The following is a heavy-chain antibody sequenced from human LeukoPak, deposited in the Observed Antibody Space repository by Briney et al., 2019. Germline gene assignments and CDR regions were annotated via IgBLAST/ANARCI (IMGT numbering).Heavy chain of an antibody. CDR2: ISSDGSST. D-gene: IGHD6-6*01. Sequence: GGSLRLSCAASGFTFRNHWMHWVRRTPGKGLVWVSRISSDGSSTTYADAVKGRFTISRDNAKNTLYLQMNNLRAEDTAMYYCARDQRVTGRPDIDYWGQGTLVIVSS. V-gene: IGHV3-74*03. J-gene: IGHJ4*02. CDR1: GFTFRNHW. CDR3: ARDQRVTGRPDIDY.